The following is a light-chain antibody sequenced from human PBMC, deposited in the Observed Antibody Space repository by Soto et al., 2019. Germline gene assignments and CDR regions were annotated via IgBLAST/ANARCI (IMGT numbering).Light chain of an antibody. CDR3: QQYNNWPLT. CDR1: QSIRSY. V-gene: IGKV3D-15*01. J-gene: IGKJ1*01. Sequence: DIVLTQSPGTLSLSPGERVTLSCMASQSIRSYLAWYQQKPGQAPRLLIYGASTRATGIPARFSGSGSGTEFTLTISSLQSEDFAVYYCQQYNNWPLTFGQGTKVDIK. CDR2: GAS.